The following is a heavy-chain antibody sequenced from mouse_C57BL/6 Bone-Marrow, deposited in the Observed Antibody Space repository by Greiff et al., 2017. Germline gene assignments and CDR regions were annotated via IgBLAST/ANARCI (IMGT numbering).Heavy chain of an antibody. J-gene: IGHJ4*01. Sequence: VQLQQSGPVLVKPGASVKMSCKASGYTFTDYYMNWVKQSHGKSLEWIGVINPYNGGTSYNQKFKGKATLTVDKSSSTAYMELNSLTSEDSAVDYCAKPRYDNDDAMGDGGQGTSVTVSS. D-gene: IGHD2-4*01. CDR3: AKPRYDNDDAMGD. CDR2: INPYNGGT. CDR1: GYTFTDYY. V-gene: IGHV1-19*01.